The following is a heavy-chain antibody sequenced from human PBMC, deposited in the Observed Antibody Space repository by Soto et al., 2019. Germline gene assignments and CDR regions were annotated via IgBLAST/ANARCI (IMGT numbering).Heavy chain of an antibody. CDR3: ARVERAVAVYCRY. J-gene: IGHJ4*02. Sequence: ASLTVSCNASGYTLTRYAISWVGQAPVQGLEWMGWISAYNGNTNYAQKLQGRVTMTTDTSTSTAYMELRSLRSDDTAVYYCARVERAVAVYCRYCGQGTLVPVSS. CDR1: GYTLTRYA. V-gene: IGHV1-18*04. D-gene: IGHD6-19*01. CDR2: ISAYNGNT.